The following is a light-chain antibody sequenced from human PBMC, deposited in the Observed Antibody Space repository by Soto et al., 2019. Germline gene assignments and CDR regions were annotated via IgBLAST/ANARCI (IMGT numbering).Light chain of an antibody. V-gene: IGKV3-20*01. CDR1: QSVNSN. CDR2: GAS. CDR3: QQYDESPLS. J-gene: IGKJ4*01. Sequence: DILLTQSPATLSVSPGERATLSCRASQSVNSNLAWYQQKPGQAPRLLIYGASNRATGIPDRFSGGGTATDFTLTISRLEPEDFAVYYCQQYDESPLSFGGGTKVDIK.